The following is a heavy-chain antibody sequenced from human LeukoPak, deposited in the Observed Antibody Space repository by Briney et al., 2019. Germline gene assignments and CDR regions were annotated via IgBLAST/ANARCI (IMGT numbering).Heavy chain of an antibody. J-gene: IGHJ4*02. CDR1: GGSFSGCY. CDR2: INHSGST. Sequence: SETLSLTCAVYGGSFSGCYWSWIRQPLGKGLEWIGEINHSGSTNYNPSLKSRVTISVDTSKNQFSLKLSPVTAADTAVYYCARNQWLVRGDYFDYWGQGTLVTVSS. D-gene: IGHD6-19*01. V-gene: IGHV4-34*01. CDR3: ARNQWLVRGDYFDY.